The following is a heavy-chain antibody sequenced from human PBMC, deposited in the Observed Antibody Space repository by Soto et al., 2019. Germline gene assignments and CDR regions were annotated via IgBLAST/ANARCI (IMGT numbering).Heavy chain of an antibody. D-gene: IGHD5-12*01. CDR1: GGSISSINW. Sequence: SETLSLTCDVYGGSISSINWWSWVRQPPGKGLEWIGEIYHSGSTNYNPSLKSRVTISVDKSKNQFSLKLSSVTAADTAVYYCARGKVLDIVATIAADAFDIWGQGTMVTVSS. CDR3: ARGKVLDIVATIAADAFDI. CDR2: IYHSGST. V-gene: IGHV4-4*02. J-gene: IGHJ3*02.